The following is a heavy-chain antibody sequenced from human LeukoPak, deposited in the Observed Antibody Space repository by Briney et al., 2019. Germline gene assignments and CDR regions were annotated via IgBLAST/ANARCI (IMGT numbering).Heavy chain of an antibody. CDR2: IYSGGST. Sequence: GGSLRLSCAASGFTVSSNYMSWVRQAPGKGLEWVSVIYSGGSTYYADSVKGRFTISRDNSKNTLYLQMNSLRAEDTAVYYCAREGLDYGDYGRVGYCSDYWGQGTLVTVSS. CDR3: AREGLDYGDYGRVGYCSDY. V-gene: IGHV3-66*01. J-gene: IGHJ4*02. D-gene: IGHD4-17*01. CDR1: GFTVSSNY.